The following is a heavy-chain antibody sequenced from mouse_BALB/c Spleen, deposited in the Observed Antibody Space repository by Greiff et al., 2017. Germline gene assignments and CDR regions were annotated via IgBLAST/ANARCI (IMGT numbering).Heavy chain of an antibody. CDR2: INPSTGYT. CDR3: AREDYPAWFAY. Sequence: QVQLQQSGAELAKPGASVKMSCKASGYTFTSYWMHWVKQRPGQGLEWIGYINPSTGYTEYNQKFKDKATLTADKSSSTAYMQLSSLTSEDSAVYYCAREDYPAWFAYWGKGTLVTVSA. V-gene: IGHV1-7*01. CDR1: GYTFTSYW. J-gene: IGHJ3*01. D-gene: IGHD2-4*01.